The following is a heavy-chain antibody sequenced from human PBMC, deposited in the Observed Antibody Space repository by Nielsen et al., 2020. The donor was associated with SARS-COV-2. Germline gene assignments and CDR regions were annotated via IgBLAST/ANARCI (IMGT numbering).Heavy chain of an antibody. CDR1: GFTFSDYY. V-gene: IGHV3-11*01. Sequence: GESLKISCAASGFTFSDYYMSWIRQAPGKGLEWVSYISSSGSTIYYADSVKGRFTISRDNAKNSLYLQMNSLRAEDTAVYYCARVRTTVTTAVWYFDLWGRGTLVTVSS. CDR3: ARVRTTVTTAVWYFDL. J-gene: IGHJ2*01. CDR2: ISSSGSTI. D-gene: IGHD4-17*01.